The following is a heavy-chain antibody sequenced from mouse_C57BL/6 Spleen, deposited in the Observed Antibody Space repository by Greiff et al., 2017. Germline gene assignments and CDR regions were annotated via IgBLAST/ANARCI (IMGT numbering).Heavy chain of an antibody. D-gene: IGHD2-4*01. J-gene: IGHJ1*03. CDR2: IDPETGGT. CDR1: GYTFTDYE. CDR3: TRGRDYDWYFDI. Sequence: QVQLQQSGAELVRPGASVTLSCKASGYTFTDYEMHWVKQTPVHGLEWIGAIDPETGGTAYNQKFKGKAILTADKSSSTAYMELRSLTSEDSAVYYCTRGRDYDWYFDIWGTGTTVTVSS. V-gene: IGHV1-15*01.